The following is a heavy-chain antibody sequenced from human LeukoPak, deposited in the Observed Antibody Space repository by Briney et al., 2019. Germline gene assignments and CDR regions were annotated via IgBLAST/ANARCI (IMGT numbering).Heavy chain of an antibody. D-gene: IGHD7-27*01. V-gene: IGHV3-11*01. CDR1: GFTFSDYY. CDR2: ISSSGSTI. CDR3: ARDRAGEEPRFYYYYYGMDV. Sequence: PGGSLRLSCAASGFTFSDYYMSWIRQAPGKGLEWVSYISSSGSTIYYADSVKGRFTISRDNAKNSLYLQMNSMGAEDTAVYYCARDRAGEEPRFYYYYYGMDVWGQGTTVTVSS. J-gene: IGHJ6*02.